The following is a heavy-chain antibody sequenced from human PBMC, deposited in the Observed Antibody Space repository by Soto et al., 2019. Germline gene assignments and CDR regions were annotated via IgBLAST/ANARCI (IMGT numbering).Heavy chain of an antibody. CDR3: ARDKITGLFDY. CDR2: INNSGST. CDR1: GGSFSGYY. Sequence: QVQLQQWGAGLLKPSENLSLNCAVYGGSFSGYYWTWIRQPPGKGLEWIGEINNSGSTNYNPSLKSRVTISVDTSKNQFSLKLTSVTAADTAVYYCARDKITGLFDYWGQGTLVTVSS. V-gene: IGHV4-34*01. J-gene: IGHJ4*02. D-gene: IGHD2-8*02.